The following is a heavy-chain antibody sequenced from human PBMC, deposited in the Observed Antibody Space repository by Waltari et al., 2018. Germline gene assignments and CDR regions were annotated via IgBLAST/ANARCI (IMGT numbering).Heavy chain of an antibody. CDR2: IYTSGST. D-gene: IGHD2-2*01. V-gene: IGHV4-61*02. CDR3: ARGGGDIVVVPAAIWAFDY. J-gene: IGHJ4*02. CDR1: GGSISSGSYY. Sequence: QVQLQESGPGLVKPSQTLSLTCTVSGGSISSGSYYWSWIRQPAGKGLEWIGRIYTSGSTNYTPSLKSRATISVDTSKNQFSLKLGSVTAADPAVYYCARGGGDIVVVPAAIWAFDYWGQGTLVTVSS.